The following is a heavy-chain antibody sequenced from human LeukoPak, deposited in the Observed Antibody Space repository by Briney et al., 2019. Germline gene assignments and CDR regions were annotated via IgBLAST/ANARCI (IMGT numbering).Heavy chain of an antibody. CDR3: ARVGSLRRYYDFWSGYRNWFDP. V-gene: IGHV4-34*01. J-gene: IGHJ5*02. CDR2: INHSGST. D-gene: IGHD3-3*01. CDR1: GGSFSGYY. Sequence: KTSETLSLTCAVYGGSFSGYYWSWIRQPPGKGLEWIGEINHSGSTNYNPSLKSRVTISVDTSKNQFSLKLSSVTAADTAVYYCARVGSLRRYYDFWSGYRNWFDPWGQGTLVTVSS.